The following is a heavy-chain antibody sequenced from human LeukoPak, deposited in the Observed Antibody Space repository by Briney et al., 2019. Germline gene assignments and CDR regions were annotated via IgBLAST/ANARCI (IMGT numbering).Heavy chain of an antibody. V-gene: IGHV3-7*01. CDR1: GFTFSSYW. D-gene: IGHD2-21*02. CDR3: ARVSGDPRAYYYYYGMDV. Sequence: GGSLRLSCAASGFTFSSYWMSWVRQTPGKGLEWVANIKQDGSEKYYVDSVKGRFTISRDNAKNSLYLQMNSLRAEDTAVYYCARVSGDPRAYYYYYGMDVWGQGTTVTVSS. CDR2: IKQDGSEK. J-gene: IGHJ6*02.